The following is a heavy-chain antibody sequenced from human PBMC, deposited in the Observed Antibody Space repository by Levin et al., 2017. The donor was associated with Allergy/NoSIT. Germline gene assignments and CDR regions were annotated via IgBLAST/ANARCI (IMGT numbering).Heavy chain of an antibody. J-gene: IGHJ6*02. CDR1: GLTFDDYA. Sequence: PPGGSLRLSCAPSGLTFDDYAMHWVRQAPGKGLEWVSGITWNGVGIGIVDSVKGRFTISRDNAKNALYLQMNTLRPEDTAVYYCAKTSIVMDNYDGMDGWGQGTTVTVSS. V-gene: IGHV3-9*01. CDR3: AKTSIVMDNYDGMDG. CDR2: ITWNGVGI. D-gene: IGHD2/OR15-2a*01.